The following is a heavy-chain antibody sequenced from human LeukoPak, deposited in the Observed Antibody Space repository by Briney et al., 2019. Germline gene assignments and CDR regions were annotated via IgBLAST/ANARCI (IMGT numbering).Heavy chain of an antibody. Sequence: GGSLRLSCAVSGFTFSSYGMHWVRQAPGKGLEWVAFIRYDGSNKYYADSVKGRFTISRDNSKNTLYMQMNSLRAEDTAVYYCAKDEKSGDAFDIWGQGTMVTVSS. CDR2: IRYDGSNK. J-gene: IGHJ3*02. V-gene: IGHV3-30*02. CDR1: GFTFSSYG. D-gene: IGHD1-26*01. CDR3: AKDEKSGDAFDI.